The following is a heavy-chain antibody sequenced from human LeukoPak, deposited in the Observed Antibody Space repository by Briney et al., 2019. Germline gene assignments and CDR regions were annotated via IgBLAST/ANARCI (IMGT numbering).Heavy chain of an antibody. J-gene: IGHJ4*02. V-gene: IGHV1-18*01. Sequence: ASVKVSCRASGYTFFSHQISGVGQAPGQGLEWMGCSNRHNGYTNYAQTFQGRVTMTTDTSTSTAYMELRSLRSDDTAVYYCAKASSGWSRDYWGQGTLVTVSS. CDR3: AKASSGWSRDY. CDR2: SNRHNGYT. D-gene: IGHD6-19*01. CDR1: GYTFFSHQ.